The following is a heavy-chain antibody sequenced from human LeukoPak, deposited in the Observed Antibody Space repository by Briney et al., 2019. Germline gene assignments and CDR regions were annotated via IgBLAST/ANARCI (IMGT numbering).Heavy chain of an antibody. Sequence: PSETLSLTCAVYGGSFSGYYWSWIRQPPGKGLEWIGEINHSGSTNYNPSLKSRVTISVDTSKNQFSLKLSSVTAADTAVYYCARSWVPDGWFDPWGQGTLVTVSS. J-gene: IGHJ5*02. CDR2: INHSGST. CDR1: GGSFSGYY. V-gene: IGHV4-34*01. CDR3: ARSWVPDGWFDP. D-gene: IGHD6-13*01.